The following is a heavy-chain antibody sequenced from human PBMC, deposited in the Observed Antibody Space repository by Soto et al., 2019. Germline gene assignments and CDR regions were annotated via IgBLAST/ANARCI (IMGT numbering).Heavy chain of an antibody. CDR1: GSSITSYC. CDR3: ARDKAGHCPVVDY. J-gene: IGHJ4*02. Sequence: SETLSLTCTVSGSSITSYCWSWIRRPRGKGMEWIEYIYYRGSTNYSPSLKTRVTISVDASKNQFSLKLCSVTAADTAVYYCARDKAGHCPVVDYWGQGTLVTVSS. D-gene: IGHD2-21*01. CDR2: IYYRGST. V-gene: IGHV4-59*01.